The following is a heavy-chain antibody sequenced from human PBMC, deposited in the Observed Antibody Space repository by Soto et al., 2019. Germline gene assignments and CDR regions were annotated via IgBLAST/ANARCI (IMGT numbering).Heavy chain of an antibody. J-gene: IGHJ4*02. V-gene: IGHV3-23*01. CDR2: ISSGGST. D-gene: IGHD6-25*01. CDR1: VFTFSNYG. Sequence: EVQLLESGGGLVQPGGSLRLSCVASVFTFSNYGMSWVRQAPGKGLEWVSAISSGGSTFYAESMKGRFTISRDNTKNTLYLHMNSLRAEDTAVYYCAKENSGYEKWGQGTLVTVSS. CDR3: AKENSGYEK.